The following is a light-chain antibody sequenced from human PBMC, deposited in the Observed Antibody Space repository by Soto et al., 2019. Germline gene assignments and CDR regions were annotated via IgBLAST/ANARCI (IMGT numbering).Light chain of an antibody. Sequence: EIVLTQSPVTLSFSPGERATLSCRASQRVNSAYLAWYQQKPGQAPRLLIYGASNRAALMPDSFSGSGFGTEFDLQIIIREHENYAVTYCQHYPDSPPRLIFGRGTKVEIK. J-gene: IGKJ4*01. V-gene: IGKV3-20*01. CDR3: QHYPDSPPRLI. CDR1: QRVNSAY. CDR2: GAS.